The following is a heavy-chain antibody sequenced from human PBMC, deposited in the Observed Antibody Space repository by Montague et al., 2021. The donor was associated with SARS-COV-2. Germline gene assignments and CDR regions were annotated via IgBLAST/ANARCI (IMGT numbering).Heavy chain of an antibody. Sequence: SETLSLTCSVSGASMTSYYWTWVRQPPGKGLQWIGYTYYSGSTSYDPSLQSRLTMTVDSSKNQFTLSLRSVTAADSAVYYCARVQSVNGVLPPFDYWGQGSSVTVSS. CDR1: GASMTSYY. D-gene: IGHD2-8*01. V-gene: IGHV4-59*01. CDR2: TYYSGST. CDR3: ARVQSVNGVLPPFDY. J-gene: IGHJ4*02.